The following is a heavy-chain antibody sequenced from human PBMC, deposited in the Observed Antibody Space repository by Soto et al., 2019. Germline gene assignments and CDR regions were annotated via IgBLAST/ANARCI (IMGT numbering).Heavy chain of an antibody. Sequence: PGGSLRLSCVVSGFTFSSYAMTWVRQAPGKGLEWVSGISATGGSTNYADSVKGWLTVSRDNSKNTLFLQVNSLRAEDTAVYYCARRDGYYFDYWGQGSLVTVSS. J-gene: IGHJ4*02. CDR3: ARRDGYYFDY. V-gene: IGHV3-23*01. CDR2: ISATGGST. D-gene: IGHD5-12*01. CDR1: GFTFSSYA.